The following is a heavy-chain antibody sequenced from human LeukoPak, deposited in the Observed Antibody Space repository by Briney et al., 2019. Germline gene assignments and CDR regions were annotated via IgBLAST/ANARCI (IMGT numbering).Heavy chain of an antibody. V-gene: IGHV4-59*01. CDR1: GGSISSYY. Sequence: SETLSLTCTVSGGSISSYYWSWIRQPPGKGLEWIGYIYYSGSTNYNPSLKSRVTISVDTSENQFSLKLSSVTAADTAVYYCARDHSSSGWFDPWGQGTLVTVSS. J-gene: IGHJ5*02. CDR2: IYYSGST. CDR3: ARDHSSSGWFDP. D-gene: IGHD6-13*01.